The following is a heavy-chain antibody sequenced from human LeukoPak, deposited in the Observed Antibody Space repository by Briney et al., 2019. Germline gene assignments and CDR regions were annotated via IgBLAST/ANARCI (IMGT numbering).Heavy chain of an antibody. CDR1: GFTFSSYW. D-gene: IGHD1-26*01. CDR3: ARDLRWELPNAFDI. CDR2: INSDGSST. Sequence: PGGSLRLSCAVCGFTFSSYWMHWVRQTPGKGLVWVSRINSDGSSTSYADSVKGRFTISRDNAKNSLYLQMNSLRAEDTAVYYCARDLRWELPNAFDIWGQGTMVTVSS. J-gene: IGHJ3*02. V-gene: IGHV3-74*01.